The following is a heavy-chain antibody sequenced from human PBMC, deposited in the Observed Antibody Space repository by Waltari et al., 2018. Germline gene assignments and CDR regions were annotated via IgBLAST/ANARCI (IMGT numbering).Heavy chain of an antibody. D-gene: IGHD6-13*01. CDR2: IKQDGSEK. V-gene: IGHV3-7*01. CDR1: GFTFSSYW. J-gene: IGHJ5*02. Sequence: EVQLVESGGGLVQPGGSLRLSCAASGFTFSSYWMSWVRQAPGKGLEWVANIKQDGSEKYYGDSVKGRFTISRYNAKNSLYLQMNSLRAEDTAVYYCARDPPVYSSSWFFGGRVAHWFDPWGQGTLVTVSS. CDR3: ARDPPVYSSSWFFGGRVAHWFDP.